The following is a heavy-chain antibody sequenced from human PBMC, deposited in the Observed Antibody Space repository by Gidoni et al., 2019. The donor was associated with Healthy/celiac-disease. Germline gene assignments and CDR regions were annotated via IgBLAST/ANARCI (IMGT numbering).Heavy chain of an antibody. Sequence: QLQLQESGPGLVKPSETLSLTCTVSGGSISSSSYYWGWIRQPPGKGLEWIGSIYYSGSTYSNPSLKSRVTISVDTSKNQFSLKLSSVTAADTAVYYCARHNTMIVVVITPPYYFDYWGQGTLVTVSS. D-gene: IGHD3-22*01. CDR1: GGSISSSSYY. V-gene: IGHV4-39*01. CDR2: IYYSGST. CDR3: ARHNTMIVVVITPPYYFDY. J-gene: IGHJ4*02.